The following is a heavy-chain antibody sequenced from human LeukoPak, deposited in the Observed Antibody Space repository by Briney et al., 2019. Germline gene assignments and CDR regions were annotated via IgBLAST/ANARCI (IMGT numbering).Heavy chain of an antibody. D-gene: IGHD5-12*01. V-gene: IGHV3-23*01. CDR2: ISGSGGST. J-gene: IGHJ5*02. CDR3: AKGIDSGYDYRWFDP. CDR1: GFTFSSYA. Sequence: GGSLRLSCAASGFTFSSYAMSWVRQAPGKGLEWVSAISGSGGSTYYADSVKGRFTISRDNSKNTLYLQMSSLRAEDTAVYYCAKGIDSGYDYRWFDPWGQGTLVTVSS.